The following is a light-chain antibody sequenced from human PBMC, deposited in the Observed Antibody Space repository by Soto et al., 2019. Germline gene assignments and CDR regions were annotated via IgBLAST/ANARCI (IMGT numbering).Light chain of an antibody. CDR3: CSYAFTFAV. CDR1: SSNLGPYNY. CDR2: DVS. Sequence: QSVLTQPRSVSGSPGQSVAISCTGTSSNLGPYNYVSWYQQHPGKAPTLIIYDVSNRPSGVPDRFSGSKSGNTASLTISGLQADDEADYYCCSYAFTFAVFGGGTQLTVL. J-gene: IGLJ2*01. V-gene: IGLV2-11*01.